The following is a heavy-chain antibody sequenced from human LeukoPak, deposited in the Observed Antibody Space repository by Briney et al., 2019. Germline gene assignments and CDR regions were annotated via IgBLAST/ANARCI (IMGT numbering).Heavy chain of an antibody. CDR1: EFTFSNYN. J-gene: IGHJ4*02. V-gene: IGHV3-48*01. CDR2: ISSSSDSI. CDR3: ATDTYPLEKDY. Sequence: GGSLRLSCAASEFTFSNYNMNWVRQAPGKGLEWISYISSSSDSIYYADSVKGRFTISRDNVKNSLYLQMNSLRAEDTAVYYCATDTYPLEKDYWGQGTLVTVSS.